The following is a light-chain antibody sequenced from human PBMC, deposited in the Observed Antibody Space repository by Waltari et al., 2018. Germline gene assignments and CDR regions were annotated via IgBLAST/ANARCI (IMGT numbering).Light chain of an antibody. CDR1: SNDVRTYTY. V-gene: IGLV2-14*01. CDR2: EVY. CDR3: SSYTESGARV. J-gene: IGLJ2*01. Sequence: QSGLTQPASVSGSPGQSITISCTGTSNDVRTYTYASWYQHHPDRAPLLLIYEVYNRPSGISTRFSGSKSGNTASLTISGLLAEDEAVYYCSSYTESGARVFGGGTKVTV.